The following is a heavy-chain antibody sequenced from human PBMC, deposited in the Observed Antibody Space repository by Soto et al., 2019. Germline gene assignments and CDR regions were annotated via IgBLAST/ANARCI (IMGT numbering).Heavy chain of an antibody. D-gene: IGHD4-17*01. CDR1: GHTFTGYY. Sequence: ASVKVSCKASGHTFTGYYMHWVRQAPGQGLEWMGWINPNSGGTNYAQKFQGRVTMTRDTSISTAYMELSRLRSDDTAVYYCARDLHGDYYFDYWGQGTLVTVSS. V-gene: IGHV1-2*02. CDR2: INPNSGGT. J-gene: IGHJ4*02. CDR3: ARDLHGDYYFDY.